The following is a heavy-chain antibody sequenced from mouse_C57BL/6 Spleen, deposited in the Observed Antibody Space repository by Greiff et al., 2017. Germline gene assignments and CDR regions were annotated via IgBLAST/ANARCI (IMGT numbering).Heavy chain of an antibody. D-gene: IGHD2-4*01. Sequence: VKLVESGAELVKPGASVKISCKASGYAFSSYWMNWVKQRPGKGLEWIGQIYPGDGDTNYNGKFKGKATLTADKSSSTAYMQLSSLTSEDSAVYFCAREGDYDYAMDYWGQGTSVTVSS. CDR2: IYPGDGDT. CDR3: AREGDYDYAMDY. J-gene: IGHJ4*01. V-gene: IGHV1-80*01. CDR1: GYAFSSYW.